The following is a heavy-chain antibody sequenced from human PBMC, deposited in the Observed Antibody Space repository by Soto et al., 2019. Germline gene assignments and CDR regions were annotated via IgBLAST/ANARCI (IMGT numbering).Heavy chain of an antibody. D-gene: IGHD6-13*01. CDR3: ARRIAAAGTPYYYYGMDV. Sequence: GASVKVSCKASGYTFTGYYMHWVRQAPGQGLEWMGWINPNSGGTNCAQKFQGRVTMTRDTSISTAYMELSRLRSDDTAVYYCARRIAAAGTPYYYYGMDVWGQGTTVTVSS. V-gene: IGHV1-2*02. J-gene: IGHJ6*02. CDR2: INPNSGGT. CDR1: GYTFTGYY.